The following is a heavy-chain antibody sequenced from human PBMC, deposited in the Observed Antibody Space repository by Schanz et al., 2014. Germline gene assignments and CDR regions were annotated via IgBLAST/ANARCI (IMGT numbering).Heavy chain of an antibody. J-gene: IGHJ5*02. V-gene: IGHV1-8*02. CDR3: ARGRGCTGGSCYSWFDL. D-gene: IGHD2-15*01. CDR2: MNPYSGNT. Sequence: QVQLVQSGAEVKKPGASVQVSCKASGYTFTSYGISWVRQAPGQGLEWMGCMNPYSGNTGDAQKFQGRVTMTRNTSRSTAYMELSRLRYEDTADYYWARGRGCTGGSCYSWFDLWGQGTLVTVAS. CDR1: GYTFTSYG.